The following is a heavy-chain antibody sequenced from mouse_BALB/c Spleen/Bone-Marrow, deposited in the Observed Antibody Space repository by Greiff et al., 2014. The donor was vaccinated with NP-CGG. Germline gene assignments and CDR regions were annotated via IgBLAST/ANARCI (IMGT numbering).Heavy chain of an antibody. CDR3: ARGGHDFSLDY. J-gene: IGHJ4*01. Sequence: LVESGAELGMPGASVKMSCKAYGYTFTDNWIYWVKQRPGQGLEWIGAIDTSDSYTNYNQKFMGKASLTVDASSSTAYVQVSSLTSDDSAVYYCARGGHDFSLDYWGQGTSVTVSS. CDR2: IDTSDSYT. D-gene: IGHD2-4*01. V-gene: IGHV1-69*01. CDR1: GYTFTDNW.